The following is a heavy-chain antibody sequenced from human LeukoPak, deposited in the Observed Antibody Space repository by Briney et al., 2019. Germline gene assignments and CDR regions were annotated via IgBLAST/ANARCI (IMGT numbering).Heavy chain of an antibody. CDR3: ARDLGKTYYYDSSGYPD. CDR2: IIPIFGTA. Sequence: GSSVTVSFKASGGTFSSYAISWVRQAPGQGLEWMGGIIPIFGTANYAQKFQGRVTITADESTSTAYMEPSSLRSEDTAVYYCARDLGKTYYYDSSGYPDWGQGTLVTVSS. J-gene: IGHJ4*02. V-gene: IGHV1-69*01. CDR1: GGTFSSYA. D-gene: IGHD3-22*01.